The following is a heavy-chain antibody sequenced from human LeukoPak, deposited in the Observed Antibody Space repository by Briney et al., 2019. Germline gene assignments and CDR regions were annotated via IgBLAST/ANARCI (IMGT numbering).Heavy chain of an antibody. CDR2: IYYSGST. Sequence: SETLSLTCTVSGGSISSGFWSWIRQPPGKGLEWIGYIYYSGSTNYNPSLKSRVTISIDTSKSQFFLKLSSVTAADTAVYYCARQAYCSGSSCNPFDYWGQGTLVTVSS. V-gene: IGHV4-59*08. J-gene: IGHJ4*02. CDR3: ARQAYCSGSSCNPFDY. D-gene: IGHD2-15*01. CDR1: GGSISSGF.